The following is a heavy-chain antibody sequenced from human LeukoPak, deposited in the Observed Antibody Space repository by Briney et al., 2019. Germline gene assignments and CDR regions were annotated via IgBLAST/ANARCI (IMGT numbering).Heavy chain of an antibody. V-gene: IGHV3-23*01. CDR1: GFTFSSYA. J-gene: IGHJ3*02. Sequence: PGGSLRLSCAASGFTFSSYAMSWVRQAPEKGLEWVSAINGSVCSTYYADSVKGRFTIYRDNSKNTLYLQMNSLRAEDTAVYYCAKRMTTVTTRSDAFDIWGQGTMVTVSS. D-gene: IGHD4-17*01. CDR3: AKRMTTVTTRSDAFDI. CDR2: INGSVCST.